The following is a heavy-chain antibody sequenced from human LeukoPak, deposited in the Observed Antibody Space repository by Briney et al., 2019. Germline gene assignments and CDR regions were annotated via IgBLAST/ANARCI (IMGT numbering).Heavy chain of an antibody. CDR2: ISGSGGST. V-gene: IGHV3-23*01. Sequence: GGSLRLSCAASGFTFSSYAMSWVRQAPGKGLEWVSAISGSGGSTYYADSVKGRFTISRDNSKNTLYLQMNSLRAEDTAVYCCAKGSYSSSSRGNFDYWGQGTLVTVSS. CDR3: AKGSYSSSSRGNFDY. D-gene: IGHD6-6*01. CDR1: GFTFSSYA. J-gene: IGHJ4*02.